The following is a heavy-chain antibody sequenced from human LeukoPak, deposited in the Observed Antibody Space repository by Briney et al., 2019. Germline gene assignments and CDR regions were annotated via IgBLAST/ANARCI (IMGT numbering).Heavy chain of an antibody. D-gene: IGHD2-2*01. CDR2: ISSSSSYI. V-gene: IGHV3-21*04. Sequence: GGSLRLSCAASGFTFSSYSMNWVRQAPGKGLEWVSSISSSSSYIYYADSVKGRFTISRDNAKNSLYLQMNSLRAEDTAVYYCARDPRYCSSTSCSDYWGQGTLVTVSS. CDR3: ARDPRYCSSTSCSDY. CDR1: GFTFSSYS. J-gene: IGHJ4*02.